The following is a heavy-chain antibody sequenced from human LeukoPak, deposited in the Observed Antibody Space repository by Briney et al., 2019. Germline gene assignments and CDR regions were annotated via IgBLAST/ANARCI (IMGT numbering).Heavy chain of an antibody. D-gene: IGHD3-10*01. CDR1: GFTFSSYA. V-gene: IGHV3-23*01. Sequence: GGSLRLSCAASGFTFSSYAMSWVRQAPGKGLEWVSAISGRGGSTYYADSVKGRFTISRDNSKNTLYLQMNSLRAEDTAVYYCVFSMVRGVDDAFDIWGQGTMVTVSS. CDR3: VFSMVRGVDDAFDI. CDR2: ISGRGGST. J-gene: IGHJ3*02.